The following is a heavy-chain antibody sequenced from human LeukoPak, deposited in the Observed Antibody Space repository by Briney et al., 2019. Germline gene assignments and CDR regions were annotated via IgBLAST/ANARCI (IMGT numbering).Heavy chain of an antibody. J-gene: IGHJ4*02. CDR3: AREGGPYRPLDY. CDR1: GGSITSTNY. Sequence: SGTLSLTCGVSGGSITSTNYWTWVRQPPGKGLEWIGEVNLQGSTNYNPSLMGRVAISVDMSENHISLQLTSVTAADTAVYYCAREGGPYRPLDYSGEGTQVTVSS. V-gene: IGHV4-4*02. CDR2: VNLQGST.